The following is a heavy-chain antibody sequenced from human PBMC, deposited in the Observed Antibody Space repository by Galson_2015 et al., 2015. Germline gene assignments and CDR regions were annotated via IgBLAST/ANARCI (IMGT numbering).Heavy chain of an antibody. CDR2: ISYDGSNK. J-gene: IGHJ3*02. D-gene: IGHD4-17*01. CDR1: GFTFSSYG. Sequence: SLRLSCAASGFTFSSYGMHWVRQAPGKGLEWVAVISYDGSNKYYADSVKGRFTISRDNSKNTLYLQMNSLRAEDTAVYYCAKGEPVYGDENAFEIWGQGTMVTVSS. CDR3: AKGEPVYGDENAFEI. V-gene: IGHV3-30*18.